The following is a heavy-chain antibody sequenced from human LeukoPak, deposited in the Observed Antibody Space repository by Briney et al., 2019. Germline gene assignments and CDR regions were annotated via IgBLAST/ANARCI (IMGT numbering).Heavy chain of an antibody. J-gene: IGHJ6*02. CDR1: GGSINSYY. Sequence: PSETLSLTCTVSGGSINSYYWSWIRQPPGKGLEWIGYIYNRGSTNYNPSLKSRVTISVDTSKNQFSLKLSSVTAADTAVYYCARAPREYYGMDVWGQGTTVTVSS. V-gene: IGHV4-59*01. CDR2: IYNRGST. CDR3: ARAPREYYGMDV.